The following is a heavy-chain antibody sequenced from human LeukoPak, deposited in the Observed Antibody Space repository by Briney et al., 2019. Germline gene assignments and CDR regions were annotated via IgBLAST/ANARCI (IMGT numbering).Heavy chain of an antibody. CDR2: ISDSGDGT. J-gene: IGHJ4*02. CDR1: GLTFRTYA. CDR3: AKDKAPGSWHTPSDF. Sequence: GGSLRLSCAASGLTFRTYAMSWVRQAPGKGLEWVSGISDSGDGTYYAESVKGRFTISRDNSKNTVFLQMNSLRADDTAKYYCAKDKAPGSWHTPSDFWGQGTLVTVSS. V-gene: IGHV3-23*01. D-gene: IGHD6-13*01.